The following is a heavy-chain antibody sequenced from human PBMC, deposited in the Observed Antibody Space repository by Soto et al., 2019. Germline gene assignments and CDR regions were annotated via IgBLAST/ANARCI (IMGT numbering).Heavy chain of an antibody. CDR2: IVVGSGNT. V-gene: IGHV1-58*01. CDR3: AADKGYSYGYGTY. D-gene: IGHD5-18*01. J-gene: IGHJ4*02. Sequence: RASVKVSCKASGFTFSSSAVQWVRQARGQRLERIGWIVVGSGNTDYAQKFQERVTITRDMSTSTAYMELSSLRSEDTAVHYCAADKGYSYGYGTYWGQGTLVTVSS. CDR1: GFTFSSSA.